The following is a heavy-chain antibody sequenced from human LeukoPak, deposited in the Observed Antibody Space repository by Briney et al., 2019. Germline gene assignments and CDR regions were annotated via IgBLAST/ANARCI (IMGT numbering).Heavy chain of an antibody. Sequence: QPSETLSLTCNVSGGSISSSINYWAWIRQPPGKGLEWCATTKYGASTFYNPSLRSRVTISVDTSKNQFSLKVNSVTAADTAVYYCARLGYGNGRVNWFDPWGQGNLVTVSS. CDR2: TKYGAST. D-gene: IGHD5-18*01. CDR3: ARLGYGNGRVNWFDP. CDR1: GGSISSSINY. J-gene: IGHJ5*02. V-gene: IGHV4-39*01.